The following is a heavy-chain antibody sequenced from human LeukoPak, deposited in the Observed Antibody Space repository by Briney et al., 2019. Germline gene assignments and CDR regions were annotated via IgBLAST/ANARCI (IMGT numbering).Heavy chain of an antibody. CDR3: ARGVVPAGTYYYYYMDV. Sequence: PSETLSLTCAVSGYSITKGYYWGWIRQPPGKGLEWIGSIYHSGSTYYNPSLKSRVTISVDTSRNQFSLKLSSVTAADTAVYYCARGVVPAGTYYYYYMDVWGKGTTVTVSS. V-gene: IGHV4-38-2*01. J-gene: IGHJ6*03. CDR1: GYSITKGYY. D-gene: IGHD2-2*01. CDR2: IYHSGST.